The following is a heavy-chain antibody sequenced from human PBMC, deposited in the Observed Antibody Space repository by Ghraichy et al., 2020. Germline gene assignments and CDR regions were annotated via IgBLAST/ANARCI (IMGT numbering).Heavy chain of an antibody. J-gene: IGHJ4*02. V-gene: IGHV4-59*01. CDR2: IYYSGST. CDR1: GGSISSYY. D-gene: IGHD3-16*01. Sequence: SETLSLTCTVSGGSISSYYWSWIRQPPGKGLEWIGYIYYSGSTNYNPSLKSRVTISVDTSKNQFSLKLSSVTAADTAVYYCARERGWGVDYWGQGTLVTVSS. CDR3: ARERGWGVDY.